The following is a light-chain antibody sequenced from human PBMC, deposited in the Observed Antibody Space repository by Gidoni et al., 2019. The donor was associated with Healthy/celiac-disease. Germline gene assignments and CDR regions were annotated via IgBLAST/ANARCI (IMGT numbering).Light chain of an antibody. V-gene: IGKV3-11*01. Sequence: EIVLTPSPATLSLSPGEIATISCRASQSVSSYLAWYQQKPGQAPRLLIYDASNRATGIPARFSGSGSGTDFTLTISSLEPDDVAVYYCQQRSNWPTFGQGTRLEIK. J-gene: IGKJ5*01. CDR2: DAS. CDR3: QQRSNWPT. CDR1: QSVSSY.